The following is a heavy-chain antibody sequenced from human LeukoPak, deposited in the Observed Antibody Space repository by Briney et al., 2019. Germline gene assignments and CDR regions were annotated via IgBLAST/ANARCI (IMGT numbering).Heavy chain of an antibody. CDR2: ISYDGSNK. V-gene: IGHV3-30-3*01. Sequence: GGSLRLSCAASGFTFSSYAMHWVRQAPGKGLEWVAIISYDGSNKYYADSVKGRFTISRDNSKNTLYLQMNSLRAEDTAVYYCARDFIESSLRGMEVWSQGTTVTVSS. J-gene: IGHJ6*02. D-gene: IGHD6-6*01. CDR1: GFTFSSYA. CDR3: ARDFIESSLRGMEV.